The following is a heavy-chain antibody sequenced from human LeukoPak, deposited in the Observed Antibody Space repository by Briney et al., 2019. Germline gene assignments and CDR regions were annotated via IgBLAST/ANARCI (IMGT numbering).Heavy chain of an antibody. D-gene: IGHD1-26*01. CDR3: ARLGDLEPYYFDY. CDR1: GGSISSYY. V-gene: IGHV4-4*07. CDR2: IYTSGST. Sequence: SETLSLTCTVSGGSISSYYWSWIRQPPGKGLEWIGRIYTSGSTNYNPSLKSRVTMSVDTSKNQFSLKLSSVTAADTAVYYCARLGDLEPYYFDYWGQGTLVTVSS. J-gene: IGHJ4*02.